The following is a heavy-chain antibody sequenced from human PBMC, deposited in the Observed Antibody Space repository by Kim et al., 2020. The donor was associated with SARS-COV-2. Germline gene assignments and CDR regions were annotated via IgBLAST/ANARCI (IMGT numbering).Heavy chain of an antibody. CDR2: ILKDGSVK. D-gene: IGHD1-1*01. Sequence: GGSLRLSCIASEFTFSNYGMHWVRQAPGKGLEWVAVILKDGSVKRYADSVRGRFTISRDNSKNLLFLQMNSLRAEDTAVYFCARDDDLAGSSLDYWGQGTLVTVSS. CDR1: EFTFSNYG. J-gene: IGHJ4*02. V-gene: IGHV3-33*05. CDR3: ARDDDLAGSSLDY.